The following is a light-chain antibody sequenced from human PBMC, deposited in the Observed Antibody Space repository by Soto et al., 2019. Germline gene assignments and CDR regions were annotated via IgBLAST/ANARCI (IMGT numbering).Light chain of an antibody. V-gene: IGKV4-1*01. CDR1: QTILSNSNNLNY. J-gene: IGKJ1*01. CDR3: QQYYRLPRT. CDR2: RAS. Sequence: DIVMTQSPDSLAVSLGERATITCRSSQTILSNSNNLNYLAWHQQKPGQPPRLLISRASSRESGVPDRFTASGSGTEFTLTITSLQAEDVAVYYRQQYYRLPRTFGQGTRVEVK.